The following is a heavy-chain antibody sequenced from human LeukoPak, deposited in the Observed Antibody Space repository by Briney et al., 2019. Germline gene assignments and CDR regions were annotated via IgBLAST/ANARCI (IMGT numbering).Heavy chain of an antibody. CDR1: AYTLTELS. D-gene: IGHD2-2*01. J-gene: IGHJ5*02. V-gene: IGHV1-24*01. CDR2: FDPEDGET. CDR3: ARDRCSSTSCYLGFDP. Sequence: ASVKVSCKVSAYTLTELSMHWVRQAPGKGLEWMGGFDPEDGETIYAQKFQGRVTMTEDSSTDTAYMELSSLRSEDTAVYYCARDRCSSTSCYLGFDPWGQGTLVTVSS.